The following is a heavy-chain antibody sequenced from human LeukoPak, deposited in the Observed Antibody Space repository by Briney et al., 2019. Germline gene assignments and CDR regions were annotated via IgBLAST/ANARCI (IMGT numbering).Heavy chain of an antibody. V-gene: IGHV4-34*01. CDR3: ARKKGSVYGSSGYYFDY. CDR2: INHSGST. D-gene: IGHD3-22*01. Sequence: SETLSLTCAIYGGSFSGYYWSWIRQPPGKGLEWIGEINHSGSTNYNPSLKSRVTISVDTSKNQFSLKLSSVTAADTAVYYCARKKGSVYGSSGYYFDYWGQGTLVTVSS. J-gene: IGHJ4*02. CDR1: GGSFSGYY.